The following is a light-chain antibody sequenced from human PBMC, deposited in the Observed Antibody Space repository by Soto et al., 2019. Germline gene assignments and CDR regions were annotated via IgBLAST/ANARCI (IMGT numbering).Light chain of an antibody. CDR3: QQDYGDSWT. CDR1: ESISTW. Sequence: GDRVTITCRASESISTWLAWYQQKPGKAPKLLIYGASSLESGVPPRFSGDGSGTEFTLTISSLQRDDFGIYYCQQDYGDSWTFGQGTKVDIK. CDR2: GAS. V-gene: IGKV1-5*03. J-gene: IGKJ1*01.